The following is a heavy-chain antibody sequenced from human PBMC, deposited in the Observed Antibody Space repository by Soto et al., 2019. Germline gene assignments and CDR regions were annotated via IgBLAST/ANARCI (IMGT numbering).Heavy chain of an antibody. CDR1: GDNVSSNSAA. V-gene: IGHV6-1*01. CDR2: TYYRSKWYK. D-gene: IGHD6-19*01. J-gene: IGHJ4*02. Sequence: SKTLSLTCAISGDNVSSNSAAWNWIRQSPSRGLEWLGRTYYRSKWYKDYDLSVKSRITINVDTSKNQISLQLNSVTPEDTAVYYCARGAVADYSRVFDSCGQGTLVTVSS. CDR3: ARGAVADYSRVFDS.